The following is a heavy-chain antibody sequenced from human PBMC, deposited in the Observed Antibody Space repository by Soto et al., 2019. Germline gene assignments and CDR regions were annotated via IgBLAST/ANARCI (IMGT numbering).Heavy chain of an antibody. D-gene: IGHD5-12*01. J-gene: IGHJ6*03. V-gene: IGHV4-31*03. CDR2: IYYSGST. Sequence: SETLSLTCTVSGGSISSGGYYWSWIRQHPGKGLEWIGYIYYSGSTYYNPSLKSRVTISVDTSKNQFSLKLSSVTAADTAVYYCARDRYSGYLEDYYYMDVWGKGTTVTVSS. CDR3: ARDRYSGYLEDYYYMDV. CDR1: GGSISSGGYY.